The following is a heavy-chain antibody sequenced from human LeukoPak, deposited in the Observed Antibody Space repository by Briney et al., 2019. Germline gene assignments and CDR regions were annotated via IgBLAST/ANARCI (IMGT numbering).Heavy chain of an antibody. CDR2: INSDGSST. Sequence: PGGSLRLSCAASGFTFSSYWMHWVRQAPGKGLVWVSRINSDGSSTSYADSVKGRFTISRDNAKNMLYLQMNSLRAEGTAVYYCASIFEDYYDFWSGYLPIDYWGQGTLVTVSS. CDR3: ASIFEDYYDFWSGYLPIDY. D-gene: IGHD3-3*01. CDR1: GFTFSSYW. V-gene: IGHV3-74*01. J-gene: IGHJ4*02.